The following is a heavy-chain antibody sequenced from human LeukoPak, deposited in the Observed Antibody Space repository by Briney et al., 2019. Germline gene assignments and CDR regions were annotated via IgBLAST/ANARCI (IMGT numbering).Heavy chain of an antibody. J-gene: IGHJ6*03. D-gene: IGHD5-18*01. Sequence: GGSLRLSCAASGFTFSSYGMHWVRQAPGKGLEWVAVISYDGSNKYYADSVKGRFTISRDNAKNSLYLQMNSLRAEDTALYYCAGEGYSYGYYYYYYMDVWGKGTTVTVSS. CDR2: ISYDGSNK. V-gene: IGHV3-30*03. CDR1: GFTFSSYG. CDR3: AGEGYSYGYYYYYYMDV.